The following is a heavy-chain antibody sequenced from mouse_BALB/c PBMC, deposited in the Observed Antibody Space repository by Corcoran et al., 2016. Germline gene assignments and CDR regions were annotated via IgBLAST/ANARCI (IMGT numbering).Heavy chain of an antibody. V-gene: IGHV14-3*02. CDR3: ASWDWYFDV. Sequence: VQLQQSGAALVKPGASVKLSCTAAGFNIKDTFMRWVKQRPEQGLEWIGRIDPANGNTKYDPKFQGKATITADTSSKTAYLQISSLPSEDTAVYYGASWDWYFDVWGAGTTATVSS. J-gene: IGHJ1*01. CDR1: GFNIKDTF. D-gene: IGHD4-1*01. CDR2: IDPANGNT.